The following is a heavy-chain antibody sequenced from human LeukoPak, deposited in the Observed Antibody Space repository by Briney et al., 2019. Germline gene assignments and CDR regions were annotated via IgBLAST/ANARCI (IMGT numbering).Heavy chain of an antibody. V-gene: IGHV3-48*01. Sequence: PGGSLRLSCAASGFTFSSYSMNWVRQAPGKGLEWVSYISSSSSTIYYADSVKGRFTISRDNAKNSLYLQMNSLRAEDTAVYYCARDHGFWSGYDQGYFQHWGQGTLVTVSS. D-gene: IGHD3-3*01. J-gene: IGHJ1*01. CDR3: ARDHGFWSGYDQGYFQH. CDR2: ISSSSSTI. CDR1: GFTFSSYS.